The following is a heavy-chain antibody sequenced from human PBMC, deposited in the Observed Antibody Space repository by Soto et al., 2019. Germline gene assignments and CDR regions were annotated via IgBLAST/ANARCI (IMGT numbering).Heavy chain of an antibody. V-gene: IGHV1-18*01. CDR3: ARDRATYYDFWSGSA. CDR2: ISAYNGNT. D-gene: IGHD3-3*01. Sequence: QVQLVQSGAELKKPGASVKVSCKASGYTFTSYGISWVRQAPGQGLEWMGWISAYNGNTNYAQKLQGRVTMTTDTSTSTAYMELRSLRSDDTAVYYCARDRATYYDFWSGSAWGQGTLVTVSS. CDR1: GYTFTSYG. J-gene: IGHJ4*02.